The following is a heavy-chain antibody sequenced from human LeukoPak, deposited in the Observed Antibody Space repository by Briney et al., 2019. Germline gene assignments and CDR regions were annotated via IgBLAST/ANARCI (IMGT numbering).Heavy chain of an antibody. Sequence: ASVKVSCKTSGYSFSSYGVSWVRQAPGQGLEWMGWISAYNGNTNYAQKLQGRVTMTTDTSTSTAYMELRSLRSDDTAVYYCARDEWGGPGLDIDYWGQGTLVTVSS. V-gene: IGHV1-18*01. J-gene: IGHJ4*02. D-gene: IGHD1-26*01. CDR1: GYSFSSYG. CDR2: ISAYNGNT. CDR3: ARDEWGGPGLDIDY.